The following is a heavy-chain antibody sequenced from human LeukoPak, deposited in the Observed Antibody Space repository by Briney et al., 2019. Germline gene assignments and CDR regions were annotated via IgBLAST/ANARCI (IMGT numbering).Heavy chain of an antibody. CDR1: GVSFSAYS. V-gene: IGHV4-34*12. CDR3: ARIRCGHTDVVCYNY. CDR2: IIPGGGV. J-gene: IGHJ4*02. D-gene: IGHD2-21*01. Sequence: SETLSLACAVHGVSFSAYSWSWIRQSPRRGLEWIGEIIPGGGVIYNPSLKSRATISGDTSENQFSLRLTSVTAADTAVYYCARIRCGHTDVVCYNYWGLGTLVTVSS.